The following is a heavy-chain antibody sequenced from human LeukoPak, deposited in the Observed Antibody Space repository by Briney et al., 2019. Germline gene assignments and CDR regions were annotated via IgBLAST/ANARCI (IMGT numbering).Heavy chain of an antibody. CDR1: GFTFSNAW. D-gene: IGHD2-2*01. CDR3: TAEPLGYCSSSTCYSYVDS. J-gene: IGHJ4*02. V-gene: IGHV3-15*07. Sequence: GGSLRLSCAASGFTFSNAWMNWVRQAPGKGLEWVGRIKSTTDGGTTDYAAPVEGRFTISRDDSKNTLYLQMNSLRAEGTAVYYCTAEPLGYCSSSTCYSYVDSWGQGTLVTVSS. CDR2: IKSTTDGGTT.